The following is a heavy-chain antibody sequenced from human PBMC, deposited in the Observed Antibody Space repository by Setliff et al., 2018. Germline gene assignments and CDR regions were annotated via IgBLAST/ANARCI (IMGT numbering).Heavy chain of an antibody. Sequence: ASVKVSCKASGYTFTGYSIHWVRQAPGQGLEWMGWITPNSGGTNYAQKFKGRVTMTRDTSITTVHIELRRLTSDDTAIYYCARVGVPSGYWYYLDYWGQGTQVTVSS. CDR2: ITPNSGGT. D-gene: IGHD3-22*01. V-gene: IGHV1-2*02. J-gene: IGHJ4*02. CDR1: GYTFTGYS. CDR3: ARVGVPSGYWYYLDY.